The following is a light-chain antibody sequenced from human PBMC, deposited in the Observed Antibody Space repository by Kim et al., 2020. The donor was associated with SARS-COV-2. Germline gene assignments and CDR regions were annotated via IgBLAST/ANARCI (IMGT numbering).Light chain of an antibody. CDR3: QAWDNNAAI. J-gene: IGLJ2*01. CDR2: QDI. Sequence: SYELTQPPSVSVSPGQTATIPCSGDNLGGRYVSWYQQRPGQTPVLVMYQDIERPSGITDRFSGSNSGNTATLTISGTQAMDEADYYCQAWDNNAAIFGGG. CDR1: NLGGRY. V-gene: IGLV3-1*01.